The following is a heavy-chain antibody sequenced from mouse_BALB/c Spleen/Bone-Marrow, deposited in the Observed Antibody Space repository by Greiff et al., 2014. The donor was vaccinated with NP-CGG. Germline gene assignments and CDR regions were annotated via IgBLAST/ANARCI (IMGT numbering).Heavy chain of an antibody. CDR3: ARGGSTMITTFAY. CDR1: GYTFTDYA. CDR2: ISTYYGDA. V-gene: IGHV1S137*01. D-gene: IGHD2-4*01. Sequence: QVQLKESGAELVRPGVSVKISCKGSGYTFTDYAMHWVKQSHAKSLEWIGVISTYYGDASYNQKFKGKATMTVDKSSSTAYMELARLTSEYSAIYYCARGGSTMITTFAYWGQGTLVTVSA. J-gene: IGHJ3*01.